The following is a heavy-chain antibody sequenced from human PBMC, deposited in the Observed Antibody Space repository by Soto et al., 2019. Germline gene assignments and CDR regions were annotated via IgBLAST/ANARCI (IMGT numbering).Heavy chain of an antibody. Sequence: QVQLVHSGAEVKKPGASVKVSCKASGYTFITYGVSWLRQAPGQGLDWLGRISTYNGNTRYVERLQGRATMTTDTTTNTAYMELRNLRSDDTAVYYCARGPTDYYDNSANYFLDYWGQGTLVTVSS. CDR3: ARGPTDYYDNSANYFLDY. J-gene: IGHJ4*02. V-gene: IGHV1-18*01. CDR2: ISTYNGNT. CDR1: GYTFITYG. D-gene: IGHD3-22*01.